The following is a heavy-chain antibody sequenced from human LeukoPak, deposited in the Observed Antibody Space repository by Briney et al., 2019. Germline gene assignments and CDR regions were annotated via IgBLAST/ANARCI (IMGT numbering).Heavy chain of an antibody. J-gene: IGHJ2*01. CDR3: ARDAATGYYTYWYFDL. V-gene: IGHV3-48*02. Sequence: GGSLRLSCAASGFTFSNSNMNWVRQAPGRGLEWVSYISSSSSTTYYSDSEKGRFTISRDNAKNSLHLHMNSLRDEDTAVYYCARDAATGYYTYWYFDLWGRGTLVTVSS. CDR2: ISSSSSTT. D-gene: IGHD3/OR15-3a*01. CDR1: GFTFSNSN.